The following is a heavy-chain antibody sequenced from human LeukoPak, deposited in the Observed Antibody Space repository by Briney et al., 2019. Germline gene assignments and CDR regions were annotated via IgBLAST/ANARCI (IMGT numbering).Heavy chain of an antibody. V-gene: IGHV3-30*04. CDR1: GFTFSSYA. Sequence: GRSLRLSCAASGFTFSSYAMHWVRQAPGKGLEWVAVISYDGSNKYYADSVKGRFTISRDNSKNTLYLQMNSLRAEDTAVYYCAKDGGLRYSLYYYYMDVWGKGTTVTVSS. D-gene: IGHD3-9*01. CDR2: ISYDGSNK. CDR3: AKDGGLRYSLYYYYMDV. J-gene: IGHJ6*03.